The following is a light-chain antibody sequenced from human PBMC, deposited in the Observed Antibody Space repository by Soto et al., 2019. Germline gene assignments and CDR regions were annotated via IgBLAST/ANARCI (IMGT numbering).Light chain of an antibody. CDR2: DGS. V-gene: IGKV1-33*01. CDR3: QQYDNFPIT. Sequence: DIQMTQSPSSLSASVVDRVTITCQASQHIGDYLNWYQQKPGKAPKVLIYDGSNLQTGVPSRFSGSGSGTDFTFTISSLQPEDIATYYCQQYDNFPITFGQGTRLEIK. J-gene: IGKJ5*01. CDR1: QHIGDY.